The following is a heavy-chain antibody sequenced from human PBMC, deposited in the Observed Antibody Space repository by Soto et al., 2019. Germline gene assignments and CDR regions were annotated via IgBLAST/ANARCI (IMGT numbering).Heavy chain of an antibody. V-gene: IGHV4-61*08. J-gene: IGHJ6*02. CDR3: ARDGGLDYGTSGMDV. CDR2: IYYSGST. Sequence: SETLSLTCSVSGDSVSTSDYSWSWIRQPPGKGLEWIGYIYYSGSTNYNPSLKSRVTISVDTSKNQFSLKLGSVTAADTAVYYCARDGGLDYGTSGMDVWGQGTTVTVSS. D-gene: IGHD3-10*01. CDR1: GDSVSTSDYS.